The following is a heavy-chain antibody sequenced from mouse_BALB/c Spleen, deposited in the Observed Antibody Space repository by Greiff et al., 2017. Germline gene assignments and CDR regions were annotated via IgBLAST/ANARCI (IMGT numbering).Heavy chain of an antibody. V-gene: IGHV3-2*02. CDR2: ISYSGST. CDR1: GYSITSDYA. J-gene: IGHJ4*01. CDR3: ARLYGNYAMDY. D-gene: IGHD2-1*01. Sequence: EVQRVESGPGLVKPSQSLSLTCTVTGYSITSDYAWNWIRQFPGNKLEWMGYISYSGSTSYNPSLKSRISITRDTSKNQFFLQLNSVTTEDTATYYCARLYGNYAMDYWGQGTSVTVSS.